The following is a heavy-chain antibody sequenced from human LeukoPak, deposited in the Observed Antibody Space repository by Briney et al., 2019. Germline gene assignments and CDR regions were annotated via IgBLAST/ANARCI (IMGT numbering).Heavy chain of an antibody. CDR2: ISYDGSNK. CDR3: ARRVAVAGDY. J-gene: IGHJ4*02. D-gene: IGHD6-19*01. CDR1: GFTFSGSA. V-gene: IGHV3-30*04. Sequence: GGSLRLSCAASGFTFSGSAMHWVRQAPGKGLEWVAVISYDGSNKYYADSVKGRFTISRDNSKNTLYLQMNSLRAEDTAVYYCARRVAVAGDYWGQGTLVTVSS.